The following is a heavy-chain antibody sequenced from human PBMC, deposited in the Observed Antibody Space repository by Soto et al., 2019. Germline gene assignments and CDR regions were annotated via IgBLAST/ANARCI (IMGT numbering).Heavy chain of an antibody. CDR3: AKEAVGATPDY. D-gene: IGHD1-26*01. CDR1: GFTFSSYG. V-gene: IGHV3-30*18. J-gene: IGHJ4*02. Sequence: QVQLVESGGGVVQPGRSLRLSCAASGFTFSSYGMHWVRQAPGKGLEWVAVISYVGSDKYYADSVKGRFTISRDNSKNTLYLQMNSLRAEDTAVFYCAKEAVGATPDYWGQGTLVTVSS. CDR2: ISYVGSDK.